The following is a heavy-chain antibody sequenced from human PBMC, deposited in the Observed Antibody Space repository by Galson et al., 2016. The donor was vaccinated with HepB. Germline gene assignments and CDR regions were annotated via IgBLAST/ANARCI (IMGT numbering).Heavy chain of an antibody. D-gene: IGHD6-19*01. CDR2: IYPGLSDT. CDR3: ARQRNSGWYATTGFDS. Sequence: QSGAEVTKPGESLKISCKGSGFIFNNYWIGWVRQMPGKGLEWMGIIYPGLSDTRYSPSFRGQVNISADKSFNTAYLQWSSLKASDTAMYYCARQRNSGWYATTGFDSWGQGTLVTVSS. CDR1: GFIFNNYW. J-gene: IGHJ4*02. V-gene: IGHV5-51*01.